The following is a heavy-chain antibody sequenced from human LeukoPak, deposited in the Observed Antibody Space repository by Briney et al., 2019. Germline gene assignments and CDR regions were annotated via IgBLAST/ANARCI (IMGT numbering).Heavy chain of an antibody. V-gene: IGHV3-48*01. D-gene: IGHD3-3*01. Sequence: GGSLRLSCAASGFTFSSYSMNWVRQAPGKGLEWVSYISSSSSTIYYADSVKGRFTISRDNAKNSLYLQMNSLRAEDTAVYYCARGGHTIFGVVPFDYWGQGTLVTVSS. CDR3: ARGGHTIFGVVPFDY. J-gene: IGHJ4*02. CDR1: GFTFSSYS. CDR2: ISSSSSTI.